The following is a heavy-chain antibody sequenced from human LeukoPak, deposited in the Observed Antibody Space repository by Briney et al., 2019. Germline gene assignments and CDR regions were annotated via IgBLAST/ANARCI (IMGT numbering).Heavy chain of an antibody. D-gene: IGHD2-2*02. CDR3: ARGVDHTYCSSTSCYKGHYYYYYYMDV. CDR2: IYSGGST. CDR1: GFTVSSNY. V-gene: IGHV3-66*02. Sequence: GGSLRLSCAASGFTVSSNYMSWVRQAPGKGLEWVSVIYSGGSTYYAGSVKGRFTISRDNSKNTLYLQMNSLRAEDTAVYYCARGVDHTYCSSTSCYKGHYYYYYYMDVWGKGTTVTVSS. J-gene: IGHJ6*03.